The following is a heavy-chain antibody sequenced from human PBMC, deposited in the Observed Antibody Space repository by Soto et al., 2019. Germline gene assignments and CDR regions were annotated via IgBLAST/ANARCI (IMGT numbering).Heavy chain of an antibody. D-gene: IGHD4-17*01. CDR3: ASYLPLYGDYEYFQH. CDR1: GGSISSYY. J-gene: IGHJ1*01. V-gene: IGHV4-59*01. Sequence: PSETLSLTCTVSGGSISSYYWSWIRQPPGKGLEWIGYIYYSGSTNYNPSLKSRVTISVDTSKNQFSLKLSSVTAADTAVYYCASYLPLYGDYEYFQHWGQGTLVTVSS. CDR2: IYYSGST.